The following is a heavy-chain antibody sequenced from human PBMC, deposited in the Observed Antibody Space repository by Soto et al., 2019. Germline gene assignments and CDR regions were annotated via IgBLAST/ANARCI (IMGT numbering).Heavy chain of an antibody. CDR2: IIPIFGTA. D-gene: IGHD6-13*01. J-gene: IGHJ2*01. Sequence: QVQLVQSGAEVKKPGSSVKVSCKASGGTFSSYAISWVRQAPVQGLEWMGGIIPIFGTANYAQKFPGRVTITADESTSTAYMELSSLRSEDTAVYYCARDGTAAAGTTGWYFDLWGRGTLVTVSS. CDR3: ARDGTAAAGTTGWYFDL. V-gene: IGHV1-69*01. CDR1: GGTFSSYA.